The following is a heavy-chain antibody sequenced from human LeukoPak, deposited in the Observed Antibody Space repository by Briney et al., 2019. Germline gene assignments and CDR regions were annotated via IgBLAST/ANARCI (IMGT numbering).Heavy chain of an antibody. J-gene: IGHJ6*03. CDR3: ARDPGMKKYCSNTSCYKLGDYYYYMDV. CDR1: GFTFSSYA. Sequence: GGSLRLSCAASGFTFSSYAMNWVRQAPGKGLEWFSSISSSSSYIYYADSVKGRFTISRDNAKNSLSLQLNSLRTEDTAVYYCARDPGMKKYCSNTSCYKLGDYYYYMDVWGKGTTVTVSS. CDR2: ISSSSSYI. V-gene: IGHV3-21*01. D-gene: IGHD2-2*02.